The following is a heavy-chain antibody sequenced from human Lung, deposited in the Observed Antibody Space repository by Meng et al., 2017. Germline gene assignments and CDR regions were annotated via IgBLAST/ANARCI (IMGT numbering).Heavy chain of an antibody. CDR3: ARGPTTMAHDFDY. V-gene: IGHV4-34*01. J-gene: IGHJ4*02. CDR1: GGPFSDYY. Sequence: QVKLQQWGAGLLKPSETLSLTCVVSGGPFSDYYWSWIRQPPGKGLEWIGEINHSGSTNYNPSLERRATISVDTSQNNLSLKLSSVTAADSAVYYCARGPTTMAHDFDYWGQGTLVTVSS. CDR2: INHSGST. D-gene: IGHD4-11*01.